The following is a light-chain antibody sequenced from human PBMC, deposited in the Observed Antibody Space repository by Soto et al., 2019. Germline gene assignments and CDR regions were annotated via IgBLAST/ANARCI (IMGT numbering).Light chain of an antibody. J-gene: IGLJ1*01. CDR2: DVS. CDR1: SSYIGGSNY. CDR3: SSYTSSSLYV. V-gene: IGLV2-14*01. Sequence: QSVLTQPASVSGPPVQSIAICRPGTSSYIGGSNYVSWYQQLPGKAPKLMIYDVSDRPSGVSNRFSGSKSGNTASLTISGLQAEDEADYYRSSYTSSSLYVFGTGTKVTVL.